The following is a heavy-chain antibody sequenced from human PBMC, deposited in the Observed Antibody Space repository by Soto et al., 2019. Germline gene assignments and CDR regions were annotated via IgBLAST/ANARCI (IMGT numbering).Heavy chain of an antibody. CDR2: ISSSGSSI. J-gene: IGHJ4*02. Sequence: EVQLVESGGGLVQPGGSLTLSCVASGFTFSTYSMNWVRQAPGKGLEWISYISSSGSSISYIDSVKGRFTISRDNAKNSLYLQMNSLGADDTAVYYCARSRYSDYWGLGTLATVSS. CDR3: ARSRYSDY. D-gene: IGHD6-13*01. V-gene: IGHV3-48*04. CDR1: GFTFSTYS.